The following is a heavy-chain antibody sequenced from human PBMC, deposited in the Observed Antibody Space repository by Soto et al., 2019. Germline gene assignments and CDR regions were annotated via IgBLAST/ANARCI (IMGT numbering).Heavy chain of an antibody. Sequence: GASVKVSCKASGFSFTGYYIHWLRQAPGQGLEWMGWINAHSGGTEYAQKFQGRVTLTRDTSIATAYLTLTSLTSDDTALYYCAKDLTRQLAYWFRPWGQGTPVTVSS. V-gene: IGHV1-2*02. CDR2: INAHSGGT. CDR3: AKDLTRQLAYWFRP. CDR1: GFSFTGYY. D-gene: IGHD6-6*01. J-gene: IGHJ5*02.